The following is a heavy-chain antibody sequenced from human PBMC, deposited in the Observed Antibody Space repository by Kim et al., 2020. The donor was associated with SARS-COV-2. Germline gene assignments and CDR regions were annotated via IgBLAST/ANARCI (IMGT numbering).Heavy chain of an antibody. CDR3: ATGAHSSSWLPREYYFDY. CDR2: ISSSSSYI. CDR1: GFTFSSYS. J-gene: IGHJ4*02. V-gene: IGHV3-21*01. D-gene: IGHD6-13*01. Sequence: GGSLRLSCAASGFTFSSYSMNWVRQAPGKGLEWVSSISSSSSYIYYADSVKGRFTISRDNAKNSLYLQMNSLRAEDTAVYYCATGAHSSSWLPREYYFDYWGQGTLVTVSS.